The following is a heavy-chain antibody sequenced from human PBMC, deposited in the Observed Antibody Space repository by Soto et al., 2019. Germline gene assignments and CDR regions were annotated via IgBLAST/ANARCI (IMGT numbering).Heavy chain of an antibody. D-gene: IGHD6-13*01. Sequence: QVQLVESGGGVVQPGRSLRLSCAASGFTFSSYGMHWVRQAPGKGLEWVAVIWYDGSNKYYADSVKGRFTISRDNSKNTLYLQMNSLRAEDTAVYYCARGFAAADSFDYWGQGTLVTVSS. CDR2: IWYDGSNK. CDR1: GFTFSSYG. J-gene: IGHJ4*02. CDR3: ARGFAAADSFDY. V-gene: IGHV3-33*01.